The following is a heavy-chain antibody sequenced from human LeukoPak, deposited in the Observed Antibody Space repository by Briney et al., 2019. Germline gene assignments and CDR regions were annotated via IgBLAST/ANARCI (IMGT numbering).Heavy chain of an antibody. J-gene: IGHJ4*02. D-gene: IGHD6-13*01. CDR3: WQQQIGRYYFDY. CDR1: GFTFSSYA. Sequence: GGSLRLSCAASGFTFSSYAMSWVRQAPGKGLEWVSAISGSGGSTYYADSVKGRFTISRDNSKNTLYLQMNSLRAEDTAVYYCWQQQIGRYYFDYWGQGTLVTVSS. CDR2: ISGSGGST. V-gene: IGHV3-23*01.